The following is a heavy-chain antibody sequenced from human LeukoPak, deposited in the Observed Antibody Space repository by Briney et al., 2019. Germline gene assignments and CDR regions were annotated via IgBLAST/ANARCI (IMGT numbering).Heavy chain of an antibody. Sequence: PSETLSLTCTVSGGSISSYYWSWIRQPPGKGLEWIGSIYYSGSTYYNPSLKSRVTISVDTSKNQFSLKLSSVTAADTAVYYCASFSIAAAGTDPWGQGTLVTVSS. J-gene: IGHJ5*02. CDR3: ASFSIAAAGTDP. V-gene: IGHV4-39*07. CDR2: IYYSGST. CDR1: GGSISSYY. D-gene: IGHD6-13*01.